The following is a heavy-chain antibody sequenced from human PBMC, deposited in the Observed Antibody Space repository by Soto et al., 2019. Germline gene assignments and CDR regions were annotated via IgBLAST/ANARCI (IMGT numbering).Heavy chain of an antibody. D-gene: IGHD2-15*01. Sequence: ASVKVSCKASGYTFTSNYMHWVRQAPGQGLEWMGIINPNGGRTTYAQKFRGRVTMTRDTSMSTANMELSSLRSEDTAVYYCGREWCSGGSCSGHWFDPWGQGNLVTVSS. CDR2: INPNGGRT. CDR3: GREWCSGGSCSGHWFDP. V-gene: IGHV1-46*01. J-gene: IGHJ5*02. CDR1: GYTFTSNY.